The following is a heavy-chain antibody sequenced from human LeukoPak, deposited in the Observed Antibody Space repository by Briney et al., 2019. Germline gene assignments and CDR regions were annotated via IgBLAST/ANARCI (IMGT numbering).Heavy chain of an antibody. CDR1: GFTFSSAW. CDR2: INTQGTYT. J-gene: IGHJ4*02. V-gene: IGHV3-74*01. D-gene: IGHD2-15*01. CDR3: VIDLGDYNDF. Sequence: GGSLRLSCAASGFTFSSAWMHWVRQDPGRGLLWVSRINTQGTYTNYADSVKGRFTISRDNAKNTLYLQMSSLRADDTAVYYCVIDLGDYNDFWGQGTLVSVSS.